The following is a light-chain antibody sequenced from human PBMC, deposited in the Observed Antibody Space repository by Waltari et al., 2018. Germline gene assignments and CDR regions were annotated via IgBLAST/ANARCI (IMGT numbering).Light chain of an antibody. V-gene: IGKV4-1*01. CDR1: QIVLYSSNNKNY. J-gene: IGKJ1*01. Sequence: DIVMTQSPDSLAVSLGERATINCKSSQIVLYSSNNKNYLAWYQQKPGQPPKLLIYWASNRESGVPDRISGSGSGTDFTLTISSLQAEDVAVYYCQQYYSTPWTFGQGTKVEIK. CDR3: QQYYSTPWT. CDR2: WAS.